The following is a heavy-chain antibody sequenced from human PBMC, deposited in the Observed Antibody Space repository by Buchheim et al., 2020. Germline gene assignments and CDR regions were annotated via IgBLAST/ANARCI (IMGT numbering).Heavy chain of an antibody. CDR1: GFTFSNYE. D-gene: IGHD6-13*01. CDR3: ARDNRIAAAHLGY. J-gene: IGHJ4*02. V-gene: IGHV3-48*03. Sequence: EVQLVESGGGSVQPGGSLTLSCAASGFTFSNYEMNWVRQAPGKGLEWVSYIGASGIDIYYADSVKGRFAISRDNAKNSLYLQMNSLRAEDTAVYYCARDNRIAAAHLGYWGQGTL. CDR2: IGASGIDI.